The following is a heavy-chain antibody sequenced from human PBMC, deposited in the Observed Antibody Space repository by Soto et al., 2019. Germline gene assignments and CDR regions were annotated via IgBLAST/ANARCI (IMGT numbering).Heavy chain of an antibody. CDR3: ARSHYYDFWSGYSYFDY. CDR2: IIPIFGTA. V-gene: IGHV1-69*13. Sequence: SVKVSFKPSGGTFSRYAISWVRQAPGQGLEWMGGIIPIFGTANYAQKFQGRVTITADESTSTAYMELSSLRSEDTAVYYCARSHYYDFWSGYSYFDYWGQGTLVTVSS. J-gene: IGHJ4*02. D-gene: IGHD3-3*01. CDR1: GGTFSRYA.